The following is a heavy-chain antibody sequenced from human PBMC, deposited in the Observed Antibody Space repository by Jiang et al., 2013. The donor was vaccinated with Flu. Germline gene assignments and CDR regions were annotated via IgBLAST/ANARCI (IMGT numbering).Heavy chain of an antibody. Sequence: LLKPSETLSLTCAVSGYSISSGYYWGWIRQPPGKGLEWIGSIYHSGSTYYNPSLKSRVTISVDTSKNQFSLKLSSVTAADTAVYYCAMGNIRELPLDYWGQGTLVTVSS. CDR1: GYSISSGYY. CDR2: IYHSGST. V-gene: IGHV4-38-2*01. CDR3: AMGNIRELPLDY. J-gene: IGHJ4*02. D-gene: IGHD1-26*01.